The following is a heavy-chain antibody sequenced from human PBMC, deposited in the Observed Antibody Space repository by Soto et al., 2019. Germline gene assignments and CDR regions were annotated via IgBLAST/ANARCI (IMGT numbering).Heavy chain of an antibody. Sequence: QVRLEESGPGLVKPSETLSLICSVSGGSVNNADYFWSWIRHHPENGLEWIGYIYYSGSTRYNPSFKTRSTLSIDTSKNHFSLRLNSVPAADTAVYFCARDADYGGSRGGMDVWGRGTTVTVSS. V-gene: IGHV4-31*03. J-gene: IGHJ6*02. CDR3: ARDADYGGSRGGMDV. CDR2: IYYSGST. D-gene: IGHD4-17*01. CDR1: GGSVNNADYF.